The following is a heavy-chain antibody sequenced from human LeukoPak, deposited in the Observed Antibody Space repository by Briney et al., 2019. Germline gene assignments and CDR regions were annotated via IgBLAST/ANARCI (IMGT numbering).Heavy chain of an antibody. J-gene: IGHJ4*02. CDR1: GYSFTSYW. V-gene: IGHV5-51*01. D-gene: IGHD3-10*01. CDR2: IYPGDSDT. CDR3: ARLNTMVRGVMMDVEYYFDY. Sequence: GVSLKISCKGSGYSFTSYWIGWVRQMPGKGLEWMGIIYPGDSDTRYSPSFQGQVTISADKSISTAYLQWSSLKASDTAMYYCARLNTMVRGVMMDVEYYFDYWGQGTLVTVSS.